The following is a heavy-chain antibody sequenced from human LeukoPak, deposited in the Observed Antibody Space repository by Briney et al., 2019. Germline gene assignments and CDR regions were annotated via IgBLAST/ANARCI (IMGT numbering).Heavy chain of an antibody. D-gene: IGHD3-10*01. CDR2: IYYSGST. V-gene: IGHV4-61*01. CDR1: GYSISSGYY. CDR3: ARVSYYYGSGRSYYFDY. Sequence: SESLSLTCTVSGYSISSGYYWSWIRQPPGKGLEWIGYIYYSGSTNYNPSLKSRVTISVDTSKNQFSLKLSSVTAADTAVYYCARVSYYYGSGRSYYFDYWGQGTLVTVSS. J-gene: IGHJ4*02.